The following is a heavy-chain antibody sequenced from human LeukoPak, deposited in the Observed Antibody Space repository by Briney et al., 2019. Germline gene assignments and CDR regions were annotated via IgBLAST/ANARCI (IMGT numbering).Heavy chain of an antibody. CDR2: IYYSGST. V-gene: IGHV4-31*03. CDR3: ARSERGYSGYDSSFDY. Sequence: PSETLSLICTVSGGSISSGGYYWSWIRQHPGKGLEWIGYIYYSGSTYYNPSLKSRVTISVDTSKNQFSLKLSSVTAADTAVYYCARSERGYSGYDSSFDYWGQGTLVTVSS. J-gene: IGHJ4*02. D-gene: IGHD5-12*01. CDR1: GGSISSGGYY.